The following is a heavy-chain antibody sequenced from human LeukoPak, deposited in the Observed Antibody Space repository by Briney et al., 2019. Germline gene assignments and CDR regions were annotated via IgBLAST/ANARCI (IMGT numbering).Heavy chain of an antibody. J-gene: IGHJ4*02. CDR2: ISYDGSNK. Sequence: GGSLRLSCAASGFTFSSYGMHWVRQAPGKGLEWVAVISYDGSNKYYVDSVKGRFTISRDNSKNTLYLQMNSLRAEDTAVYYCAKTGTPWYYFDYWGQGTLVTVSS. V-gene: IGHV3-30*18. CDR1: GFTFSSYG. CDR3: AKTGTPWYYFDY. D-gene: IGHD6-13*01.